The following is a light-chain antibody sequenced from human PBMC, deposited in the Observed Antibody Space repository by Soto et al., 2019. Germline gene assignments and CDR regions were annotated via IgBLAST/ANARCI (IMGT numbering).Light chain of an antibody. CDR3: SSYTSSSTLFV. J-gene: IGLJ2*01. CDR1: SSDVGGYNY. CDR2: EVS. Sequence: QSALTQPASVSGSPGQSITISCTGTSSDVGGYNYVSWYQQHPGKAPKLMIYEVSNRPSGVSNRFSGSKSCNTASLTISGLQAEDEDDYYCSSYTSSSTLFVFGGGTKVTVL. V-gene: IGLV2-14*01.